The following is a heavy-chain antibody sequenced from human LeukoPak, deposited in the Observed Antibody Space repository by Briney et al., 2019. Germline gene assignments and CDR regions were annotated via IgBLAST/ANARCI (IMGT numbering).Heavy chain of an antibody. CDR3: ARMARGSSSWYYFDY. Sequence: GGSLRLSCAASGFTFSSYSMNWVRQAPGKGLEWVSSISSSSSYIYYADSVKGRFTISRDNAKNSLYLQMNSLRAEDTAVYYCARMARGSSSWYYFDYWGQGTLVTVSS. J-gene: IGHJ4*02. D-gene: IGHD6-13*01. CDR2: ISSSSSYI. V-gene: IGHV3-21*01. CDR1: GFTFSSYS.